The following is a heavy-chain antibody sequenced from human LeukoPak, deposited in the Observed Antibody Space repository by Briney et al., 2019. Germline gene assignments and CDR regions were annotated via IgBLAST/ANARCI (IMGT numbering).Heavy chain of an antibody. D-gene: IGHD2-2*01. CDR3: AKDRNIVVVPAAIGVDSHGVFDY. CDR1: GFTFSSYA. J-gene: IGHJ4*02. V-gene: IGHV3-23*01. Sequence: PGGSLRLSCAASGFTFSSYAMSWVRQAPGKGLEWVSAISGSGGSTYYADSVKGRFTISRDNSKNTLYLQMNSLRAEDTAVYYCAKDRNIVVVPAAIGVDSHGVFDYWGQGTLVTVSS. CDR2: ISGSGGST.